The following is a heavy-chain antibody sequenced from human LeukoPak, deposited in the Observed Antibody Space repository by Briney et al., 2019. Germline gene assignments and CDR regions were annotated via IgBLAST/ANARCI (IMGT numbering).Heavy chain of an antibody. V-gene: IGHV3-33*01. CDR3: ARDRETWYFDF. CDR1: AFTFSSFG. Sequence: GGSLRLSCAASAFTFSSFGMHWVRQAPGKGLEWVAVIWYDGSNKYYADSVEGRFTISRDNSKNALYLQMNSLRAEDTAVYYCARDRETWYFDFWGQGTLVTVSS. J-gene: IGHJ4*02. CDR2: IWYDGSNK.